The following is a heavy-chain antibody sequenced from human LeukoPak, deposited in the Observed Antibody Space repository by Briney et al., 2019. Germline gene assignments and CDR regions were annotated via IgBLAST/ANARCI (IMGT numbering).Heavy chain of an antibody. D-gene: IGHD3-22*01. CDR3: ARAPRDSSSSNYMRRFDY. J-gene: IGHJ4*02. CDR2: IYHSGST. CDR1: GYSISSDNY. Sequence: PSETLSLTCAVSGYSISSDNYWVWIRQPPGQGLEWTGGIYHSGSTYYNPSLKSRVTMSVDTSKNQFSRKLSSVTAADTAVYYCARAPRDSSSSNYMRRFDYWGQGTLVTVSS. V-gene: IGHV4-38-2*01.